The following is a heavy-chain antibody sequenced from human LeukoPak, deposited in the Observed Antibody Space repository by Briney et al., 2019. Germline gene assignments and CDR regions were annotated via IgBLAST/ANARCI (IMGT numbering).Heavy chain of an antibody. CDR2: IYYSGST. CDR3: ARNYDILTGYSDNWFDP. CDR1: GGSISSYY. J-gene: IGHJ5*02. D-gene: IGHD3-9*01. Sequence: PSETLFLTCTVSGGSISSYYWSWIRQPPGKGLEWIGSIYYSGSTNYNPSLKSRVTISVDTSKNQFSLKLSSVTAADTAVYYCARNYDILTGYSDNWFDPWGQGTLVTVSS. V-gene: IGHV4-59*01.